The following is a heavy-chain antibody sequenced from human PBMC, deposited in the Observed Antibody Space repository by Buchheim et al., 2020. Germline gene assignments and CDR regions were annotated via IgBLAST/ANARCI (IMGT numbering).Heavy chain of an antibody. Sequence: QVQLQESGPGLVKPSGTLSLTCSVSGASISSRNWWTWVRQSPGKGLEWIGEIYQSGTTNYNPSLKSRVTISMEKSKNQFSLMVNSVTAADTAVFYCAKTGAQGYLEYWGQG. D-gene: IGHD6-13*01. CDR1: GASISSRNW. J-gene: IGHJ4*02. CDR3: AKTGAQGYLEY. V-gene: IGHV4-4*02. CDR2: IYQSGTT.